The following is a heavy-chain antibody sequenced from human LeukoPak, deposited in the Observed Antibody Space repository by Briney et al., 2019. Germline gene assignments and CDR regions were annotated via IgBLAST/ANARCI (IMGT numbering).Heavy chain of an antibody. CDR3: ARGSRVAVSGSRPFDP. V-gene: IGHV4-39*01. CDR1: GGSISSNSYY. D-gene: IGHD6-13*01. J-gene: IGHJ5*02. Sequence: SETLSLTCTVSGGSISSNSYYWGWIRQPPGKGLEWIGSIYYSGSTYYNPSLKSRVTISVDTSKNQFSLKLSSVTAADTAVYYCARGSRVAVSGSRPFDPWGQGTLVTVSP. CDR2: IYYSGST.